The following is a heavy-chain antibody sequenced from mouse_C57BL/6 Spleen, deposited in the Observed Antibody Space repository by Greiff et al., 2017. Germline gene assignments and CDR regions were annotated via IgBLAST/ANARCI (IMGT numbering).Heavy chain of an antibody. CDR2: IDPSDSET. J-gene: IGHJ3*01. V-gene: IGHV1-52*01. D-gene: IGHD3-2*02. CDR1: GYTFTSYW. Sequence: QVQLQQPGAELVRPGSSVKLSCKASGYTFTSYWMHWVKQRPIQGLEWIGNIDPSDSETHYNQKFKDKATLTVDKSSSTAYMQLSSLTSEDSAVYYGARGASSGVFAYWGQGTLVTVSA. CDR3: ARGASSGVFAY.